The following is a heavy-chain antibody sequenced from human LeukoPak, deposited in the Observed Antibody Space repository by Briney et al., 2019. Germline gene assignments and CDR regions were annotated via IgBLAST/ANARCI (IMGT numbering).Heavy chain of an antibody. V-gene: IGHV1-46*01. CDR2: INPSGGST. CDR3: ARVGGYSGSEYYFDY. Sequence: ASVKVSCKASGYTFTSYYMHWVRQAPGQGLEWMGIINPSGGSTSYAQKFQGRVTMTRDTSTSTVYMELSGLRSEDTAVYYCARVGGYSGSEYYFDYWGQGTLVTVSS. J-gene: IGHJ4*02. D-gene: IGHD1-26*01. CDR1: GYTFTSYY.